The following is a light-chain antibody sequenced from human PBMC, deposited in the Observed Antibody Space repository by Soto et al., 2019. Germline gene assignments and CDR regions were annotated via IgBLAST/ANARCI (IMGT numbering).Light chain of an antibody. CDR2: EVS. V-gene: IGLV2-14*01. Sequence: QPALTQPASVSGSPGQSITISCTGTSGDIGGYNYVSWYQQHPGKAPKLMIYEVSNRPSGVSNRFSASKSGTTASLTISGLQAEDEADYYCSSYTSSSTLYVFGTGTKLTVL. J-gene: IGLJ1*01. CDR1: SGDIGGYNY. CDR3: SSYTSSSTLYV.